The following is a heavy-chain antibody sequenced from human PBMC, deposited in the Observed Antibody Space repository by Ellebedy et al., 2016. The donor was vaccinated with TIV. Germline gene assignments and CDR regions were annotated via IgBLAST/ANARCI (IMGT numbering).Heavy chain of an antibody. Sequence: PGGSLRLSCIGSGFSFRSYWMSWVRQAPGKGLEWVANLRHDGEEKYYMESVKGRFTISRDNAKNSLYLQMNDLRVEDTAVYYCARRGSYGDYAVQVNNWFDRWGQGTLVTV. V-gene: IGHV3-7*01. J-gene: IGHJ5*02. CDR2: LRHDGEEK. D-gene: IGHD4-17*01. CDR3: ARRGSYGDYAVQVNNWFDR. CDR1: GFSFRSYW.